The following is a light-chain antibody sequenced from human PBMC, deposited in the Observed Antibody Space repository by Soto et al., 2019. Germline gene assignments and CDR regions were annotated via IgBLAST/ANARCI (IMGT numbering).Light chain of an antibody. CDR2: GAS. CDR1: QSVSSY. J-gene: IGKJ5*01. Sequence: EIVLTQSPGTLSLSPGERATLSCRASQSVSSYLAWYQQKPGQAPRLLIYGASTRATGIPARFSGSGSGTEFTLTISSLQSEDFAVYYCQQYNNWPWTFGQGTRLEI. CDR3: QQYNNWPWT. V-gene: IGKV3-15*01.